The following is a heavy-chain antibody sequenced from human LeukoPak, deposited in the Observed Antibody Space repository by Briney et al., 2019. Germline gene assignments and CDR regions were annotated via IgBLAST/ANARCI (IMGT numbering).Heavy chain of an antibody. CDR2: IYPGDSDT. CDR1: GYIFTNYW. CDR3: ARRSPPDYGDYADWFDP. Sequence: GESLKISCKGSGYIFTNYWIGWVRQMPGKGLEWMGMIYPGDSDTTYNPSFQGQVTVSADKSISTTYLQWSSLKASDTAMYYCARRSPPDYGDYADWFDPWGQGTLVTVSS. D-gene: IGHD4-17*01. J-gene: IGHJ5*02. V-gene: IGHV5-51*01.